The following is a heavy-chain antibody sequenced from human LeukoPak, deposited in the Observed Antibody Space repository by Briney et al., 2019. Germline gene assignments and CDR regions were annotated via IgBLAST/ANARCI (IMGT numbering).Heavy chain of an antibody. CDR2: IYYSGST. CDR3: ARIRRDDITAYYFDY. D-gene: IGHD3-22*01. CDR1: GGSISSSSYY. Sequence: SETLSLTCTVSGGSISSSSYYWGWIRQPPGKGLEWIGSIYYSGSTYYNPSLKSRVTISVDTSKNQFSLKLSSVTAADTAVYYCARIRRDDITAYYFDYWGQGTLVTVSS. J-gene: IGHJ4*02. V-gene: IGHV4-39*07.